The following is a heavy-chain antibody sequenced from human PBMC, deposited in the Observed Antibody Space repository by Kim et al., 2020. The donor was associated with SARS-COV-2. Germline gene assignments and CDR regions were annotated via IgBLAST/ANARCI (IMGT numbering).Heavy chain of an antibody. J-gene: IGHJ4*02. CDR2: ISSSSSYI. CDR1: GFTFSSYS. Sequence: GGSLRLSCAASGFTFSSYSMNWVRQAPGKGLELVSSISSSSSYIYYADSVKGRFTISRDNAKNSLYLQMNSLRAEDTAVYYCARHPDYDILTGPDYWGQG. V-gene: IGHV3-21*01. CDR3: ARHPDYDILTGPDY. D-gene: IGHD3-9*01.